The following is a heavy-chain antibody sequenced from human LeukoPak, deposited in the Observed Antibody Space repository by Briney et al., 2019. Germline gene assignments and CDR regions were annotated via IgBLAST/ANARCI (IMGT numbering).Heavy chain of an antibody. J-gene: IGHJ3*02. Sequence: SETLSLTCTVSGGSISSYYWRWIRQPPGKGLEWIGYIYYSGSTNYNPSLKSRVTISVDTSNNQFSLKLSSVTAADTAMYYCAREEEEGSFDIWGQGTMVTVSS. CDR3: AREEEEGSFDI. CDR2: IYYSGST. V-gene: IGHV4-59*01. CDR1: GGSISSYY.